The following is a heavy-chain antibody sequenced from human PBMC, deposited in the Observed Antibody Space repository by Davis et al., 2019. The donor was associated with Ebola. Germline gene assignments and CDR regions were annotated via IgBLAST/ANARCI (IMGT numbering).Heavy chain of an antibody. CDR2: ISSSSSYT. CDR3: ARYLRWSGYSGYYYYMDV. D-gene: IGHD3-3*01. CDR1: GFTFSDYY. V-gene: IGHV3-11*06. Sequence: GESLKISCAASGFTFSDYYMSWIRQAPGKGLEWVSYISSSSSYTNYADSVKGRFTISRDNAKNSLYLQMNSLRAEDTAVYYCARYLRWSGYSGYYYYMDVWGKGTTVTVSS. J-gene: IGHJ6*03.